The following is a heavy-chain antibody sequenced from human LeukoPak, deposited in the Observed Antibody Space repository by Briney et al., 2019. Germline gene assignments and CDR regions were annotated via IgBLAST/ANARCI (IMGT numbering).Heavy chain of an antibody. Sequence: SETLSLTCTVSGGSISSYYWSWIRQPPGKGLEWIGYIYYSGSTSYNPSLKSRVTISVDTSKNQLSLKLSSVTAADTAVYYCARGGDFWSGYQNLDVWGKGTTVTVSS. CDR1: GGSISSYY. CDR2: IYYSGST. J-gene: IGHJ6*04. D-gene: IGHD3-3*01. CDR3: ARGGDFWSGYQNLDV. V-gene: IGHV4-59*01.